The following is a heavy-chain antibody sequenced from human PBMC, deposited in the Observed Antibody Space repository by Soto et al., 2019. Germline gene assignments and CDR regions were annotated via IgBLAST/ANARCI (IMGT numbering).Heavy chain of an antibody. CDR3: AKDFYGSGSCVDY. CDR1: GFTFSSYA. V-gene: IGHV3-23*01. J-gene: IGHJ4*02. Sequence: PVGSLRLSCAASGFTFSSYAMSWVRQAPGKGLEWVSAIGGNGDSTYADSVKGRFTISRDNSKNTLYLQMNSLRAEDTAVYYCAKDFYGSGSCVDYWGQGTLVTVSS. CDR2: IGGNGDST. D-gene: IGHD3-10*01.